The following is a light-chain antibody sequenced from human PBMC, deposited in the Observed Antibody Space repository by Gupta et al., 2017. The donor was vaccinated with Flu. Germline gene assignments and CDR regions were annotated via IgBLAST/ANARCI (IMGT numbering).Light chain of an antibody. V-gene: IGLV2-14*01. CDR2: EVN. CDR1: GSDVGGYNY. Sequence: QSALTQPASVSGSPGQSITISCTGTGSDVGGYNYVSWYQQHPGKAPKVMIYEVNNRPSGVSYRFSGSKSGNTASLTISGLQAEDEADYDCSSYTRTSTWVFGGGTKVTVL. J-gene: IGLJ3*02. CDR3: SSYTRTSTWV.